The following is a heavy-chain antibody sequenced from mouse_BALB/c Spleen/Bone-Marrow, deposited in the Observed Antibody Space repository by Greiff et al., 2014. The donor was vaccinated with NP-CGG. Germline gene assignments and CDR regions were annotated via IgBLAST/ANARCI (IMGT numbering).Heavy chain of an antibody. V-gene: IGHV1S29*02. Sequence: VQLQQPGPELVEPGASVKISCKASGYTFTDYNMRWVKQSHGKSLEWIGYIYPCNGGTVYKQKFKSKATLTVDNSSSTANMELRSLTSEDSAVYYCARGAAYGYYLGLAYWGQGTLVTVSA. D-gene: IGHD2-3*01. CDR3: ARGAAYGYYLGLAY. J-gene: IGHJ3*01. CDR1: GYTFTDYN. CDR2: IYPCNGGT.